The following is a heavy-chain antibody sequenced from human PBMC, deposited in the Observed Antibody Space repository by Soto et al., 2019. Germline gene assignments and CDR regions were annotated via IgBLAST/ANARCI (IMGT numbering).Heavy chain of an antibody. Sequence: QVQLVESGGGVVQPGRSLRLSCAASGFTFSSYAMHWVRQAPGKGLEWVAVISYDGSNKYYADSVKGRLTISRDNSKNTLSLQMNGLRAEATAVYSCARDRLWFGAQYDALDIWGQGTVVTVSS. CDR2: ISYDGSNK. J-gene: IGHJ3*02. CDR3: ARDRLWFGAQYDALDI. V-gene: IGHV3-30-3*01. CDR1: GFTFSSYA. D-gene: IGHD3-10*01.